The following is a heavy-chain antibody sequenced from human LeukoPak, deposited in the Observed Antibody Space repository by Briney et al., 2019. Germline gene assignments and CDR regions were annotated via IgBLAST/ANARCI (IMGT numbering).Heavy chain of an antibody. CDR2: IYYSGST. V-gene: IGHV4-59*08. CDR1: GGSISSYY. Sequence: SETLSLTCTVSGGSISSYYWSWIRQPPGKGLEWIGYIYYSGSTNYNPSLKSRVTISVDTSKNQFSLKLSSVTAADTAVYYCARHVYSSSSPILDYWGQGTLVTVSS. CDR3: ARHVYSSSSPILDY. J-gene: IGHJ4*02. D-gene: IGHD6-6*01.